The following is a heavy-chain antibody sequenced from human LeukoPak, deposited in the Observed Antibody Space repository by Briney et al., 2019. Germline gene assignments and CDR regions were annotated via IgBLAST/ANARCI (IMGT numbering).Heavy chain of an antibody. CDR3: ARGKDGYKRDYPLGFDY. J-gene: IGHJ4*02. Sequence: PGGSLRLSCAASAFTFSDYSMSWVRQAPGKGLEWVSYISSGGITVYYADSVKGRFTISRDNAKNSLYLQMNSLRAGDTAVDYCARGKDGYKRDYPLGFDYWGQGTLVTVSS. CDR2: ISSGGITV. CDR1: AFTFSDYS. D-gene: IGHD5-24*01. V-gene: IGHV3-11*01.